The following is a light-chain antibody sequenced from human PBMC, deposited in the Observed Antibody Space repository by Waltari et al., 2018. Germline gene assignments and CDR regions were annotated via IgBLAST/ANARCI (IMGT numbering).Light chain of an antibody. Sequence: QSVLTQPPSVSGAPGQRVIISCTGSSSNIGAGYDAPWYRQLPGSAPKLLIYDNSNRPSGVPDRFSGSKSGTAASLAISGLQADDEADYYCQSYDSSLSDVVFGGGTKLTVL. CDR3: QSYDSSLSDVV. CDR1: SSNIGAGYD. CDR2: DNS. V-gene: IGLV1-40*01. J-gene: IGLJ2*01.